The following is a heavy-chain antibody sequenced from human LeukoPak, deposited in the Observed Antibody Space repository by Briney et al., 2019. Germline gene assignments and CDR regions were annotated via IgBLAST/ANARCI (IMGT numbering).Heavy chain of an antibody. J-gene: IGHJ5*02. Sequence: GASVKVSCKASGYTFTSYGISWVRQAPGQGLEWMGWISAYNGNTNYAQKLQGRVTMTTDTSTSTAYMELRSLRSDDTAVYYCARAPLGYCSSTSCYDDNWFDPWGQGTLVTVSS. D-gene: IGHD2-2*01. CDR2: ISAYNGNT. CDR1: GYTFTSYG. V-gene: IGHV1-18*01. CDR3: ARAPLGYCSSTSCYDDNWFDP.